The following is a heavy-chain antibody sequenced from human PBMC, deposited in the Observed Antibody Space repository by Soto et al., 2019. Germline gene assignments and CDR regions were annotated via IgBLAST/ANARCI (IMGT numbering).Heavy chain of an antibody. V-gene: IGHV3-30*18. CDR1: GFTFSSYG. CDR2: ISYDGSNK. Sequence: PGGSLRLSCAASGFTFSSYGMHWVRQAPGKGLEWVAVISYDGSNKYYADSVKGRFTISRDNSKNTLYLQMNSLRAEDTAVYYCAKDDFSRFGSPPYYGMDVWGQGTTVTVSS. D-gene: IGHD1-26*01. CDR3: AKDDFSRFGSPPYYGMDV. J-gene: IGHJ6*02.